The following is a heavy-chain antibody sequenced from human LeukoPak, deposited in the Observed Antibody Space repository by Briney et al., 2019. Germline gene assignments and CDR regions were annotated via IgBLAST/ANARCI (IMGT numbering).Heavy chain of an antibody. D-gene: IGHD3-9*01. V-gene: IGHV4-4*07. CDR1: GGSINSYY. J-gene: IGHJ3*01. CDR3: ARSLCDNCAFDL. Sequence: SETLSLTCTVSGGSINSYYWSWIRQPAGEGLELIWRIYASGSTNYNPSLKSRVTMSVDTSEKQFSLKLSSVTAADTAVYYCARSLCDNCAFDLWGQGTMVTVSS. CDR2: IYASGST.